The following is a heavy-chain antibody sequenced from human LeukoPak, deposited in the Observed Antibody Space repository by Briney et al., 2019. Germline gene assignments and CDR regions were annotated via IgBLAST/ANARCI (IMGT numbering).Heavy chain of an antibody. D-gene: IGHD5-18*01. Sequence: GGSLRLSCAASGFTFSSYGMHWVRQAPGKGLEWVAVISYDGSNKYYADSVKGRFTISRDNSKNTPYLQMNSLRAEDTAVYYCAKDQPRYSYGDYFDYWGQGTLVTVSS. J-gene: IGHJ4*02. CDR3: AKDQPRYSYGDYFDY. V-gene: IGHV3-30*18. CDR1: GFTFSSYG. CDR2: ISYDGSNK.